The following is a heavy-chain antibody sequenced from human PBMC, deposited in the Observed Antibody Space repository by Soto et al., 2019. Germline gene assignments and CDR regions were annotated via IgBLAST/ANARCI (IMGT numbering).Heavy chain of an antibody. Sequence: GASVKVSCKASGYTFTSYGISWVRQAPGQGLEWMGWISAYNGNTNYAQKLQGRVTMTTDTSTSTAYMELRSLRSDDTAVYYCARVDRDIWGSYRSYFDYWGQGTLVTV. D-gene: IGHD3-16*02. J-gene: IGHJ4*02. CDR1: GYTFTSYG. CDR2: ISAYNGNT. CDR3: ARVDRDIWGSYRSYFDY. V-gene: IGHV1-18*01.